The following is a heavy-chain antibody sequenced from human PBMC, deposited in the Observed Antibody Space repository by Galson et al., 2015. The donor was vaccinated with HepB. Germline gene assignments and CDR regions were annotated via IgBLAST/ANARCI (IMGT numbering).Heavy chain of an antibody. Sequence: SLRLSCAASGFTFSSYSMNWVRQAPGKGLEWVSSISSSGSHIYDADSVKGRFTISRDNAKNSLYLHMDSLGVEDTAVYYCARGSGYAYGPFDYWGQGTLVTVSS. CDR1: GFTFSSYS. CDR2: ISSSGSHI. J-gene: IGHJ4*02. D-gene: IGHD5-18*01. V-gene: IGHV3-21*01. CDR3: ARGSGYAYGPFDY.